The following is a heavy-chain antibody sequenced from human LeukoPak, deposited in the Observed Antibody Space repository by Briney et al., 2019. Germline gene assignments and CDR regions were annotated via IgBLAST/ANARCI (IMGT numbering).Heavy chain of an antibody. CDR1: GFTFSSYA. CDR2: ISGSGGSA. Sequence: GGSLRLSCAASGFTFSSYAMSWVRQAPGKGLEWVSAISGSGGSAYYADSVKGRFTISRDNSKNTLYLQKNSLRAEDTAVYYCAKDGVIVGASDYWGQGTLVAVAS. CDR3: AKDGVIVGASDY. J-gene: IGHJ4*02. V-gene: IGHV3-23*01. D-gene: IGHD1-26*01.